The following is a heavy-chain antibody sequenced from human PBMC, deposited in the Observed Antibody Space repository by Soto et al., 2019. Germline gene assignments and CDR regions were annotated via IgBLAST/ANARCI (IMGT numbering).Heavy chain of an antibody. Sequence: VASVKVSCKASGYTFSGYYMHWVRQAPGQGLEWMGWINPNSGGTNYAQNFQGRVTMTRDTYISTAYMELSRLRSDATAVYYCALTLRFLLTRDASDIWGHGTMVTVSS. D-gene: IGHD3-3*01. CDR1: GYTFSGYY. CDR3: ALTLRFLLTRDASDI. CDR2: INPNSGGT. V-gene: IGHV1-2*02. J-gene: IGHJ3*02.